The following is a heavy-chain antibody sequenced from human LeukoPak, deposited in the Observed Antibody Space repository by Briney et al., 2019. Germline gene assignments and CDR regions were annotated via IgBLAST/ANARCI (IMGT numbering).Heavy chain of an antibody. Sequence: ASVKVSCKASGGTFSSYAISWVRQAPGQGLEWMGGIIPIFGTANYAQKFQGRVTITADESTSTAYMELSSLRSEDTAVYYCARDLRYDSSGYDDYWGQGTLVTVSS. D-gene: IGHD3-22*01. V-gene: IGHV1-69*13. CDR1: GGTFSSYA. J-gene: IGHJ4*02. CDR2: IIPIFGTA. CDR3: ARDLRYDSSGYDDY.